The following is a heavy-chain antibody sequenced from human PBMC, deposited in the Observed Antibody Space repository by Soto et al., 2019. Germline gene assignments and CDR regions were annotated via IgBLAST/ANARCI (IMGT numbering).Heavy chain of an antibody. D-gene: IGHD6-19*01. CDR1: WFTFGGSA. CDR3: TRQTDAVQWLVVPTDYNFDY. Sequence: GGSLRLSCAASWFTFGGSAMHWVRQASGKGLEWVGHIRSKTNSYATAYAESVKGRFTISRDDSMNTAYLQMNSLKTEDTAVYFCTRQTDAVQWLVVPTDYNFDYWGQGTLVTVPQ. V-gene: IGHV3-73*01. CDR2: IRSKTNSYAT. J-gene: IGHJ4*02.